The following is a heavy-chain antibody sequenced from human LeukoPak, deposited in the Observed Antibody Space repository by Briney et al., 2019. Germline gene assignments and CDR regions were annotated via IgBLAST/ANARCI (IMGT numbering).Heavy chain of an antibody. J-gene: IGHJ6*03. V-gene: IGHV3-9*01. CDR1: GFTFDDYA. D-gene: IGHD6-25*01. CDR3: ARDRGRYHMDV. CDR2: ISWNSGSI. Sequence: SLRLSCAASGFTFDDYAMHWVRQAPGKGLEWVSGISWNSGSIGYADSVKGRFTISRDNAKNSLYLQMNSLRAGDTAVYYCARDRGRYHMDVWGKGTTVTISS.